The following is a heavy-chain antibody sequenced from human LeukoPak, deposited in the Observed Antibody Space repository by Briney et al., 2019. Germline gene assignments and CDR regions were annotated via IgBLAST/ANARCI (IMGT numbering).Heavy chain of an antibody. D-gene: IGHD2-15*01. J-gene: IGHJ3*02. Sequence: GGSLRLSCIASGFTFGGYAMSWVRQAPGKGLEWVGFIRIKAYGGTTEYAASVKSRFSISRDDSKSIAYLQMNSLRTEDTAVFYCTRDCSGGSCWGDAFDIWGQGTMVTVSS. CDR2: IRIKAYGGTT. CDR1: GFTFGGYA. CDR3: TRDCSGGSCWGDAFDI. V-gene: IGHV3-49*04.